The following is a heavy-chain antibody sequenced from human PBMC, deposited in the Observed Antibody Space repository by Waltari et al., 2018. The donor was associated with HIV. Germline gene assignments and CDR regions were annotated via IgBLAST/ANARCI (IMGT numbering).Heavy chain of an antibody. CDR2: INPNSGGT. CDR1: GYTFTGYY. Sequence: QVQLVQSGAEVKKPGASVKVSCKASGYTFTGYYMHWVRQAPGQGLEWMGWINPNSGGTNYAQKFQGRVTMTRDTSISTAYMELSRLRSDDTAVYYCARDYRSSGWYIDWFDPWGQGTLVTVSS. D-gene: IGHD6-19*01. V-gene: IGHV1-2*02. CDR3: ARDYRSSGWYIDWFDP. J-gene: IGHJ5*02.